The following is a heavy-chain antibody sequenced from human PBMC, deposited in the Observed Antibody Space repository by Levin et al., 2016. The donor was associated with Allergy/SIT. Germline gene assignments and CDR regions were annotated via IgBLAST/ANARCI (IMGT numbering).Heavy chain of an antibody. CDR1: GYTFTDYY. D-gene: IGHD6-13*01. V-gene: IGHV1-2*02. CDR3: ARDRSSSLLMDY. J-gene: IGHJ4*02. CDR2: INPNTGST. Sequence: ASVKVSCKASGYTFTDYYMHWVRQAPGQGLEWMGWINPNTGSTNYAQKFQGRVTMTRDTSISTAYLEMSRLRSDDTALYYCARDRSSSLLMDYWGQGALVTVSS.